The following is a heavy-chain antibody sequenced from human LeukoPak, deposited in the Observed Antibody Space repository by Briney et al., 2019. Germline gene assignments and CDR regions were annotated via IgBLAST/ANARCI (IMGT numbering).Heavy chain of an antibody. CDR3: ARDLWESYLDN. CDR2: IRSSSSSI. CDR1: GFSFSDYS. V-gene: IGHV3-21*01. D-gene: IGHD3-16*01. Sequence: PGGSLRLSCAASGFSFSDYSMNWVRQAPGKGLEWVSSIRSSSSSIYYADSVKGRFTISRDNAKNSLYLLMNSLSAEDTAVYYCARDLWESYLDNWGQGTLVTVSS. J-gene: IGHJ4*02.